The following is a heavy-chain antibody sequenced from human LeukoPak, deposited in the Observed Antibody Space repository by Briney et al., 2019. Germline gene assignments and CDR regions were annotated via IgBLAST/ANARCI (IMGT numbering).Heavy chain of an antibody. D-gene: IGHD3-22*01. CDR2: ISSSSSYK. J-gene: IGHJ4*02. V-gene: IGHV3-21*01. CDR1: GFTFNSYS. CDR3: ARGGYYYDSSTQNDY. Sequence: GGSLRLSCAASGFTFNSYSMNWVRQAAGKGLEWVSSISSSSSYKYYADSVKGRFTISRDNAKKSLYLQMNSLRPEDTAVYYCARGGYYYDSSTQNDYAGQGNLVTVAS.